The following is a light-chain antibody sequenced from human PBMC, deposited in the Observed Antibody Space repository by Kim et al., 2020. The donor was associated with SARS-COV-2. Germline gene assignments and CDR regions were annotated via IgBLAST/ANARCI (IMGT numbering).Light chain of an antibody. CDR2: AAS. J-gene: IGKJ1*01. CDR3: QQYGSSPWT. CDR1: QTISRSY. V-gene: IGKV3-20*01. Sequence: SPGHSVPLSCRDRQTISRSYLSWYQQKPGQAPRLLIYAASSRDTDIPVRFSGSGSGTDFTLTISRLEAEDFAVYYCQQYGSSPWTFGQGTKVDIK.